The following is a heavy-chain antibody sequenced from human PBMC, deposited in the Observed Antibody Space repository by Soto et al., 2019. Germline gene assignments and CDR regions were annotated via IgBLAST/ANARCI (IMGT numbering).Heavy chain of an antibody. D-gene: IGHD7-27*01. CDR3: ARDLLGTGKYNWFEP. V-gene: IGHV3-30*04. Sequence: GGSLRLSCAASGFTFSSYAMHWVRQAPGKGLEWVAVISYDGSNKYYADSVKGRFTISRDNSKNTLYLQMNSLRAEDTAVYYCARDLLGTGKYNWFEPWGQGTLVTVSS. CDR2: ISYDGSNK. CDR1: GFTFSSYA. J-gene: IGHJ5*02.